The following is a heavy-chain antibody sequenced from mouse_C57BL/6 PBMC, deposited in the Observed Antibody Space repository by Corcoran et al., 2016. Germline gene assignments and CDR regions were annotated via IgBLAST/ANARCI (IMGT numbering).Heavy chain of an antibody. V-gene: IGHV1-80*01. J-gene: IGHJ2*01. D-gene: IGHD1-1*01. CDR2: IYPGDGDT. CDR3: ARSLLLSYYFDY. CDR1: GYAFSSYW. Sequence: QVQLQQSGAELVKPGASVKISCKASGYAFSSYWMNWVKQRPGKGLEWIGQIYPGDGDTNYNGKFKGKATLTADKSSSTAYMQLSSLTSEDSAVYFCARSLLLSYYFDYWGQGTTLTVSS.